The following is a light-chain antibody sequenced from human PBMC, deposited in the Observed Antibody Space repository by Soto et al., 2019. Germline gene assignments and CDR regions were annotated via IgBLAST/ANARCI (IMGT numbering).Light chain of an antibody. CDR2: DVS. J-gene: IGLJ3*02. CDR1: SSDVGGYNY. CDR3: SSYTSSSTLE. Sequence: QSVLTQPASVSGSPGQSITISCTGTSSDVGGYNYVSRYQQHPGKAPKLMIYDVSNRPSGVSNRFSGSKSGNTASLTISRLQAEDEADYYCSSYTSSSTLEFGGGTKLTVL. V-gene: IGLV2-14*01.